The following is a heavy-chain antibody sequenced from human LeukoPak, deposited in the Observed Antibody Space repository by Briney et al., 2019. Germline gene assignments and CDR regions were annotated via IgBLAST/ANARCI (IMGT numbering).Heavy chain of an antibody. CDR2: IYYSGST. Sequence: SETLSLTCTVSGGSISSYYWNWIRQTPGKGLECIGSIYYSGSTYYNPSLKSRVTISVDTSKNQFSLKLSSVTAADAAVYCCARQCSSSWDPNHYYYYMDVWGKGTTVTVSS. CDR1: GGSISSYY. V-gene: IGHV4-59*04. CDR3: ARQCSSSWDPNHYYYYMDV. J-gene: IGHJ6*03. D-gene: IGHD2-2*01.